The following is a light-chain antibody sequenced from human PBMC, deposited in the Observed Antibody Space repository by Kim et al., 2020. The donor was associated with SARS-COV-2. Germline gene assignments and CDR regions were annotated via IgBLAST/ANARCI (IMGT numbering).Light chain of an antibody. CDR2: DAS. CDR3: QQYNSYWT. J-gene: IGKJ1*01. V-gene: IGKV1-5*01. Sequence: SASLGDRVTITCRASQSIRSWLAWYQQKPGKAPKLLIYDASTLRSGVPSRFSGSKSGSEFTLTISSLQPDDFATYYCQQYNSYWTFGQGTKVDIK. CDR1: QSIRSW.